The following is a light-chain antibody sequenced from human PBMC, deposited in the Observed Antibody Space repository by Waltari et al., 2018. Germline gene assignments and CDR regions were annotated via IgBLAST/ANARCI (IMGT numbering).Light chain of an antibody. CDR2: DAS. V-gene: IGKV3-20*01. J-gene: IGKJ4*01. Sequence: ESVLTQSPGTLSLSPGERANLSCRASQSISYLAWYQQKAGQAPSLLIYDASRRTTGVPDRFSGSGSGTDFTLSISRLEPEDSAVYYCQQYGNSPVSFGGGTRVEIK. CDR1: QSISY. CDR3: QQYGNSPVS.